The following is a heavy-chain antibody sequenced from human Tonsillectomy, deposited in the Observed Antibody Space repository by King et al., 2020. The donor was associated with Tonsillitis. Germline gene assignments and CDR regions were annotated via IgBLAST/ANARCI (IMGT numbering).Heavy chain of an antibody. CDR1: GYTFTDNQ. D-gene: IGHD3-10*01. CDR2: INPNSGGT. J-gene: IGHJ4*02. CDR3: ARRTFGSGSYDFSTYYFDY. V-gene: IGHV1-2*02. Sequence: QLVQSGAEVKKPGASVNVSCKASGYTFTDNQIHWVRQAPGQGLEWMGWINPNSGGTDYAQKFQGRVTMTRDTSISTAYMELSKLRSDGAAVYYCARRTFGSGSYDFSTYYFDYWGQGTLVTVSS.